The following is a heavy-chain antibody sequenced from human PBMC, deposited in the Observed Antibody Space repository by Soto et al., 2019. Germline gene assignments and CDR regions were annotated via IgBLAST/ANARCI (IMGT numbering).Heavy chain of an antibody. V-gene: IGHV3-30*18. CDR1: GFTFSSYG. J-gene: IGHJ4*02. Sequence: QVQLVESGGGVVQPGRSLRLSCAASGFTFSSYGMHWVRQAPGKGLEWVGVISYDGSNKYYADSVKGRFTISRDNSKNTLYLQMNSLRAEDTAVYYCAKDQGCSGGSCYPWYFDYWGQGTLVTVSS. CDR2: ISYDGSNK. CDR3: AKDQGCSGGSCYPWYFDY. D-gene: IGHD2-15*01.